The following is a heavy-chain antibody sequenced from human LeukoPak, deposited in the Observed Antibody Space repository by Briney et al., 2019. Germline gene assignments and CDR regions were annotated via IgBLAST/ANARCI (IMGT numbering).Heavy chain of an antibody. CDR1: GFIFSSDS. CDR2: ISSTGAYI. CDR3: ARGLAAAGTRGPY. Sequence: GGSLRLSCATSGFIFSSDSMIWVRQAPGKGLEWVSSISSTGAYIYYADSLKGRFTISRDNAKNSLYLQMNSLRADDTAVYYCARGLAAAGTRGPYWGQGTLVAVSS. V-gene: IGHV3-21*01. J-gene: IGHJ4*02. D-gene: IGHD6-13*01.